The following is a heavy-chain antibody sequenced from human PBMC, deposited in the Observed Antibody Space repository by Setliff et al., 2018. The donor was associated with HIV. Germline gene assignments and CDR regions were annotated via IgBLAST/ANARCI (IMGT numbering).Heavy chain of an antibody. CDR3: ARLNSYFYFYMDV. J-gene: IGHJ6*03. CDR1: NYTLINYG. Sequence: ASVKVSCKASNYTLINYGVSWVRQATGQGLEWMGWMNPNTGDTVYAQKFQGRVTMTRNTSISTAYMELSSLRSEDTAVYYCARLNSYFYFYMDVWGKGTTVTVSS. CDR2: MNPNTGDT. D-gene: IGHD4-4*01. V-gene: IGHV1-8*02.